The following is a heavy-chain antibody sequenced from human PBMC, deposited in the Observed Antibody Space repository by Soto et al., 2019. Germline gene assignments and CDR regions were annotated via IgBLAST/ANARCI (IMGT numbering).Heavy chain of an antibody. CDR1: GFTFSSFA. V-gene: IGHV3-30*18. D-gene: IGHD6-19*01. CDR3: VKDGSSGWPYYYGMDV. CDR2: ISYEGRKK. J-gene: IGHJ6*02. Sequence: QVQLVESGGGGVQPGRSLRLSCAASGFTFSSFAMHWVRQAPGRGLGWVAVISYEGRKKYYADSVKGRFTISRDNSKNTLYLQMSSLRAEDTAVYYCVKDGSSGWPYYYGMDVWGQGTTVTVSS.